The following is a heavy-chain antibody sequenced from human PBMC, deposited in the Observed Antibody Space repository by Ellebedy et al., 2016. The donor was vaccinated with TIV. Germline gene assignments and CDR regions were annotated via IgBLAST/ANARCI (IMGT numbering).Heavy chain of an antibody. CDR1: GFTFSNYW. CDR2: IKQDGSEK. J-gene: IGHJ4*02. CDR3: ATTLKYGANCLIEK. V-gene: IGHV3-7*01. D-gene: IGHD4-23*01. Sequence: GESLKISCGASGFTFSNYWMNWVRQAPGKGLEWVANIKQDGSEKYYVDSVKGRFTISRYNAKNSVDLQMNTLRAEDTAVSYCATTLKYGANCLIEKWGQGTLVTVST.